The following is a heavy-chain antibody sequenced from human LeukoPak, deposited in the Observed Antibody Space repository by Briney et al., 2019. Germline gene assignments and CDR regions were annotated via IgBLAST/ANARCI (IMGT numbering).Heavy chain of an antibody. CDR3: AKEHRGVGAVTLYDYFDF. Sequence: PGGSLRLSCATSGFNFRTFGTHWLRQAPGKELEWVAFIQVDGSKGSYADSVRGRFTISRDNSKNTLSLQMNGLRVEDTAVYYCAKEHRGVGAVTLYDYFDFWGQGTLVTVSS. CDR1: GFNFRTFG. CDR2: IQVDGSKG. V-gene: IGHV3-30*02. J-gene: IGHJ4*02. D-gene: IGHD1-26*01.